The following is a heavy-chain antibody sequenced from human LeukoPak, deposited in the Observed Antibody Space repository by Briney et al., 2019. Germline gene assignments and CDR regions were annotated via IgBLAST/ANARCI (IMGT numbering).Heavy chain of an antibody. V-gene: IGHV1-69*01. CDR2: IIPIFGTA. D-gene: IGHD3-10*01. J-gene: IGHJ4*02. CDR1: GGTFSSYA. CDR3: ASLRYYGSGSYLSD. Sequence: SVKVSCKASGGTFSSYAISWVRQAPGQGLEWMGGIIPIFGTANYAQKFQGRVTITADESTSTAHMELSSLRSEDTAVYYCASLRYYGSGSYLSDWGQGTLVTVSS.